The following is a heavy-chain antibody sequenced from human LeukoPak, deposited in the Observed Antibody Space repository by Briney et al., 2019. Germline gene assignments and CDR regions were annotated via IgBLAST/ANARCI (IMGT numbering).Heavy chain of an antibody. CDR2: INQAGTEK. Sequence: GGSLRLSCAASGFTFGSYWMSWVRQAPGKGLEWVANINQAGTEKYYVDSVKGRFTISRDNAKNSLFLQMNSLRAEDTAVYFCARVRGGYYFDYWGQGTLVTVSS. D-gene: IGHD5-24*01. CDR1: GFTFGSYW. J-gene: IGHJ4*02. V-gene: IGHV3-7*04. CDR3: ARVRGGYYFDY.